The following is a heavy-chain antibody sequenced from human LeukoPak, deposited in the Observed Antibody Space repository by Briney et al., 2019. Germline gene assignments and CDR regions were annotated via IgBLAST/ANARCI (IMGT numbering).Heavy chain of an antibody. CDR1: GFTFSSYA. D-gene: IGHD3-22*01. CDR3: GKDAYSYDSSGYYNY. V-gene: IGHV3-23*01. J-gene: IGHJ4*02. Sequence: GASLRLSCAASGFTFSSYAMTLIRQPPAQGLELVSATSGSGGSRYYADSVKGRFTISRDNSKKKLYLQMNSLRGEDAAVYYCGKDAYSYDSSGYYNYWGQGAMVTVSS. CDR2: TSGSGGSR.